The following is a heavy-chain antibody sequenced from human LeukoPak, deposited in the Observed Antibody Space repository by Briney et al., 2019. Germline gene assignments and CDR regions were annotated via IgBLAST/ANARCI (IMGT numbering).Heavy chain of an antibody. CDR2: IYCSGST. D-gene: IGHD2-15*01. CDR3: ATTRPKVAAASL. V-gene: IGHV4-39*02. CDR1: AGSISGSDYY. Sequence: SETLSLTCTVSAGSISGSDYYWGWLRQPPGKGLEWIGSIYCSGSTYYNPSLKSRVTISVDTSKNHFSLQLSSVTAADTAVYYCATTRPKVAAASLWGRGTMVTVSS. J-gene: IGHJ3*01.